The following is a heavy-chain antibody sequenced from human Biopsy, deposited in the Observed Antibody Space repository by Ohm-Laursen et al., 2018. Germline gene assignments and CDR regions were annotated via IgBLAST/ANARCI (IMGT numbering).Heavy chain of an antibody. D-gene: IGHD3-3*01. CDR3: ARHSLDDFWSGAHYYFDY. CDR2: LYTSGST. J-gene: IGHJ4*02. Sequence: SDTLSLTCTVSGGSVSGYYWNWIRLPVGKGLEWIGRLYTSGSTNYNPSLKSRVTVSVDTSRNQFYLRLTSMSASDTAVYYCARHSLDDFWSGAHYYFDYWGLGTLVTVSS. CDR1: GGSVSGYY. V-gene: IGHV4-4*07.